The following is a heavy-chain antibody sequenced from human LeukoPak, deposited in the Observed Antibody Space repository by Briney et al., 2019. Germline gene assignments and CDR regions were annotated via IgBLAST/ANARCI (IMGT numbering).Heavy chain of an antibody. J-gene: IGHJ4*02. CDR1: GGSISSYY. Sequence: SETLSLTCTVSGGSISSYYWSWIRQPPGKGLEWIGYIYYSGSTNYNPSLKSRVTISVDTSKNQFSLKLSSVTAADTAVYYCVRDLGDGYIDYWGQGTLVTVSS. CDR3: VRDLGDGYIDY. CDR2: IYYSGST. V-gene: IGHV4-59*01. D-gene: IGHD5-24*01.